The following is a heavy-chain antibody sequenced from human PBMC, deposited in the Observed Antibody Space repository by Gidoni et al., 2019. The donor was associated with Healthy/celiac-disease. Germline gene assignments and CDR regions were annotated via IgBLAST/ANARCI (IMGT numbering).Heavy chain of an antibody. J-gene: IGHJ4*02. V-gene: IGHV1-69*01. Sequence: QVQLVQPGAEVKRPGSSVQVSCQASGCTFSSYALSWVRQAPGQGLEWMGGIIPIFGTANYAQKFQGRVTITADESTSTAYMELSSLRSEDTAVYYCARGDYGDYTPRFDYWGQGTLVTVSS. D-gene: IGHD4-17*01. CDR1: GCTFSSYA. CDR3: ARGDYGDYTPRFDY. CDR2: IIPIFGTA.